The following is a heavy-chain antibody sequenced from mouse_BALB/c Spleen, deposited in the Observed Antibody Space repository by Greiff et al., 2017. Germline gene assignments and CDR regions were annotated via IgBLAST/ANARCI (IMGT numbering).Heavy chain of an antibody. CDR3: TREREDYYGSSLAY. CDR2: ISSGGSYT. V-gene: IGHV5-6-4*01. Sequence: DVQLVESGGGLVKPGGSLKLSCAASGFTFSSYTMSWVRQTPEKRLEWVATISSGGSYTYYPDSVKGRFTISRDNAKNTLYLQMSSLKSEDTAMYYCTREREDYYGSSLAYWGQGTLVTVSA. J-gene: IGHJ3*01. CDR1: GFTFSSYT. D-gene: IGHD1-1*01.